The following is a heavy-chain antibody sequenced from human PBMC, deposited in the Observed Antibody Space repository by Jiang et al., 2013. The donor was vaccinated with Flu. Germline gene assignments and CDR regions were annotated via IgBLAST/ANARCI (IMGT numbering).Heavy chain of an antibody. J-gene: IGHJ4*02. CDR3: VREIGGGNCY. D-gene: IGHD2-15*01. CDR2: IKQDGSEK. V-gene: IGHV3-7*01. Sequence: GLEWVANIKQDGSEKYYVDSVKGRFTISRDNAKNSVYLQMNSLRVEDTAVYYCVREIGGGNCYWGQGTLVTVSS.